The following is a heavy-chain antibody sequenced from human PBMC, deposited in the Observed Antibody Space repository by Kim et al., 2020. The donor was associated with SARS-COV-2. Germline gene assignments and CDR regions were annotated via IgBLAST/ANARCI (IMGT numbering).Heavy chain of an antibody. CDR3: PGGSDFDY. CDR2: IDCGNGNT. Sequence: ASVKVSCKTSGHYFTSASIHWVRQAPGQGLEWVGCIDCGNGNTIYSQKFQGRVTFTTDTSASTAYMELSFLRSDDSAVYYCPGGSDFDYWGRGTLVTGS. CDR1: GHYFTSAS. D-gene: IGHD3-16*01. V-gene: IGHV1-3*01. J-gene: IGHJ4*02.